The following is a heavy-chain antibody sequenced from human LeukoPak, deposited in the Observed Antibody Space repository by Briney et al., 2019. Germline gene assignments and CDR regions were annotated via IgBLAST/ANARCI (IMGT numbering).Heavy chain of an antibody. D-gene: IGHD2-8*01. Sequence: GGSLRLSCAASGFTFSSYWMHWVRQAPGKGLVWVSRIKTDGSSTSYADSVKGRFTISRDNAKNTLYLQMNSLRAEDTAVYYCARDASDGVGYYYYYMDVWGKGTTVTVSS. CDR3: ARDASDGVGYYYYYMDV. J-gene: IGHJ6*03. CDR1: GFTFSSYW. V-gene: IGHV3-74*01. CDR2: IKTDGSST.